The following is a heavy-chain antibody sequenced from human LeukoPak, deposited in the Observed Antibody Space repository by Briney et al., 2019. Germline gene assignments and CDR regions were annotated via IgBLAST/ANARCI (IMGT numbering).Heavy chain of an antibody. D-gene: IGHD3-10*01. J-gene: IGHJ5*02. CDR2: INHSGST. CDR1: GGSFSGYY. CDR3: ARGPKDAVFYYYGSGTPWST. Sequence: PSETLSLTCAVYGGSFSGYYWSWIRQPPGKGLEWIGEINHSGSTNYNPSLKSRVTISVDTSKNQFLLKLSSVTAADTAVYYCARGPKDAVFYYYGSGTPWSTWGQGTLVTVSS. V-gene: IGHV4-34*01.